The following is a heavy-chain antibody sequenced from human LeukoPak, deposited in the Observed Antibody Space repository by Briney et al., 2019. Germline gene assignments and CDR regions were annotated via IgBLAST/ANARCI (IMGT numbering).Heavy chain of an antibody. CDR1: GFTFSRYV. Sequence: GGSLRLSCAASGFTFSRYVMHWVRQAPGKGLEWVAVTSYDGSNKYYADSVKGRFTISRDNSKNTLYLQMDSLRAEDTAVYYCAGDLGTRPFDIWGQGTMVTVSS. V-gene: IGHV3-30*01. J-gene: IGHJ3*02. CDR2: TSYDGSNK. D-gene: IGHD4-23*01. CDR3: AGDLGTRPFDI.